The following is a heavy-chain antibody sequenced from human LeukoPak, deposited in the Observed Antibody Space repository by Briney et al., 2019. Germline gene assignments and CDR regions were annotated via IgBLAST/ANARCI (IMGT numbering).Heavy chain of an antibody. CDR1: GFTFSSYW. CDR2: INSDGSSR. Sequence: GGSLRLSCAASGFTFSSYWMHWVRQAPGKGLVWVSRINSDGSSRSYADSVKGRFTISRDSAKNTLFLQMDSLRAEDTAVYYCVRGTPRNNGYGGDDPYWGQGTLVIVSS. D-gene: IGHD2-21*02. J-gene: IGHJ4*02. CDR3: VRGTPRNNGYGGDDPY. V-gene: IGHV3-74*01.